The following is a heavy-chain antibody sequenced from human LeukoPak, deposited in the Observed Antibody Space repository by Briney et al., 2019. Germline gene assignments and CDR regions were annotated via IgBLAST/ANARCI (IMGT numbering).Heavy chain of an antibody. CDR2: ISSSGGTR. Sequence: GGSLRLSCAASGFTFSSYEMNWVRQAPGKGLEWVSYISSSGGTRYYADSVKGRFTISRDNAKNSLYLQMNSLRAEDTAVYYCARDVIQSWLLFDYWGQGTLVTVSS. D-gene: IGHD5-18*01. CDR1: GFTFSSYE. J-gene: IGHJ4*02. CDR3: ARDVIQSWLLFDY. V-gene: IGHV3-48*03.